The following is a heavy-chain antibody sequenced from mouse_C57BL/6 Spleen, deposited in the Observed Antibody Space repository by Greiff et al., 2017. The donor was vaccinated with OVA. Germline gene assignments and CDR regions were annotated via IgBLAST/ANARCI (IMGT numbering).Heavy chain of an antibody. CDR1: GYTFTDYN. D-gene: IGHD1-1*01. CDR2: INPNNGGT. V-gene: IGHV1-22*01. CDR3: ARGVDWYFDV. Sequence: EVQLKESGPELVKPGASVKMSCKASGYTFTDYNMHWVKQSHGKSLEWIGYINPNNGGTSYNQKFKGKATLTVNKSSSTAYMELRSLTSEDSAVYYCARGVDWYFDVWGTGTTVTVSS. J-gene: IGHJ1*03.